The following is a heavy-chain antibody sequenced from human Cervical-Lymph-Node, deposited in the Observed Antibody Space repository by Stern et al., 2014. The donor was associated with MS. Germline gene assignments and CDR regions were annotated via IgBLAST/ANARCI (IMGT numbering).Heavy chain of an antibody. CDR2: IHYRESA. V-gene: IGHV4-61*01. Sequence: QVQLQESGPGLVKPSETLSLTCTVSGDSVSSDSYFWSWIRQPPGKGLEWIGYIHYRESANYNPSLKSRVTISLDTSKNQLSLKLSSVTAADTAVYYCARARFGSADYWGQGTLVTVSS. CDR1: GDSVSSDSYF. D-gene: IGHD1-26*01. CDR3: ARARFGSADY. J-gene: IGHJ4*02.